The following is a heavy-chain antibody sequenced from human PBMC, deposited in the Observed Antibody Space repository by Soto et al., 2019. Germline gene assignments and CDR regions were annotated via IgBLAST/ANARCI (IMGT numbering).Heavy chain of an antibody. Sequence: SETLSLTCPVSRGSVSSGSYYCSWIRQPPGKGLEWIGYIYYSGSTNYNPSLKSRVTISVDTSKNQFSLTLSSVTAADTAVYYCARDSRWFDPWGQGTLVTVSS. J-gene: IGHJ5*02. CDR2: IYYSGST. V-gene: IGHV4-61*01. CDR1: RGSVSSGSYY. D-gene: IGHD6-13*01. CDR3: ARDSRWFDP.